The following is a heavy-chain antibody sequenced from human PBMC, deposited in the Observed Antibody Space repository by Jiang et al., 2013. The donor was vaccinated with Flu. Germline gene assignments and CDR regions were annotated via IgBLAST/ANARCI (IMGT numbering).Heavy chain of an antibody. V-gene: IGHV1-69*06. J-gene: IGHJ6*02. CDR1: GGTFSSYA. CDR2: IIPIFGTA. D-gene: IGHD2-15*01. CDR3: AGALYCSGGSCYYYYYYYGMDV. Sequence: KVSCKASGGTFSSYAISWVRQAPGQGLEWMGGIIPIFGTANYAQKFQGRVTITAAKSTSTAYMELSSLRSEDTAVYYCAGALYCSGGSCYYYYYYYGMDVWGQGTTVTVSS.